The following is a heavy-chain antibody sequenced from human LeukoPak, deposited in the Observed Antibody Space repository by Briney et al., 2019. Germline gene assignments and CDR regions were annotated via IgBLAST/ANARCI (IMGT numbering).Heavy chain of an antibody. CDR3: ASRGEGGYDRFDY. J-gene: IGHJ4*02. CDR2: IYYCGST. V-gene: IGHV4-39*01. Sequence: SETLSLTCTVSGGSISSSSYYWGWIRQPPGKGLEWIGSIYYCGSTYYNPPLKSRVTISVDTSKNQFSLKLSSVTAADTAVYYCASRGEGGYDRFDYWGQGTLVTVSS. CDR1: GGSISSSSYY. D-gene: IGHD5-12*01.